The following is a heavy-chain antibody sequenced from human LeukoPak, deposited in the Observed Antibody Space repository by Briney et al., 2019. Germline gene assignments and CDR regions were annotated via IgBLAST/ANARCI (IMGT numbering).Heavy chain of an antibody. CDR1: GFTFSSYW. V-gene: IGHV3-7*01. J-gene: IGHJ4*02. D-gene: IGHD3-3*01. CDR3: ATDRGWRTSGYYLYYFEY. Sequence: PGGSLRLSCAASGFTFSSYWMSWVRQAPGKGLEWVASIKHDGSEKYYVDSVRDRFTISRDNTMNSLYLQMSSLRAEDTAVYYCATDRGWRTSGYYLYYFEYWGQGTLVTYSS. CDR2: IKHDGSEK.